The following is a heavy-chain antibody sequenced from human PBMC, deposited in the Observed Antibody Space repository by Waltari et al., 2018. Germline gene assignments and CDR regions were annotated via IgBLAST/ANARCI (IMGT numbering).Heavy chain of an antibody. CDR2: IYHDGTT. J-gene: IGHJ4*02. CDR1: GYAVNRGFY. Sequence: QVQLHESGPGLVKSSETLSLTCAVSGYAVNRGFYGGWIRQAPGKGLEWVATIYHDGTTFYNPSLKSRLSVSMDTSKNQISLTLKSMTAADTAVYYCTRQVLGYCTSAACRRLESWGQGTLVTVSS. CDR3: TRQVLGYCTSAACRRLES. D-gene: IGHD2-8*02. V-gene: IGHV4-38-2*01.